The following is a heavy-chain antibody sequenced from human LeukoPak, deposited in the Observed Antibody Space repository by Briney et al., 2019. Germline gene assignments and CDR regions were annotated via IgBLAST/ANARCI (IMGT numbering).Heavy chain of an antibody. CDR1: GGSFSEYY. J-gene: IGHJ4*02. D-gene: IGHD3/OR15-3a*01. CDR3: ARWRTARTGFDY. Sequence: SETLSLTCAVYGGSFSEYYWGWIRQPPGKGLEWIGSIYYSGSPYYNPSLKSRVTISVDTSKNQFSLKVISVTAADTAVYYCARWRTARTGFDYWGQGTLVTVSS. V-gene: IGHV4-39*01. CDR2: IYYSGSP.